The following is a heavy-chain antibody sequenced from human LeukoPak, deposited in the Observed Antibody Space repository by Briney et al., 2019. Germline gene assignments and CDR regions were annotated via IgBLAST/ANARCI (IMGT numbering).Heavy chain of an antibody. CDR2: IGSSGNTI. Sequence: PGGSLRLSCAVSGFTLSDHAMYWVRQAPGKGLEWISYIGSSGNTIYYADSVKGRFTISRDNAKDSLFLQMNSLRAEDTAMYFCARGLRSAYNYFDLWGQGTLVTVSS. J-gene: IGHJ4*02. V-gene: IGHV3-48*04. D-gene: IGHD3-3*01. CDR3: ARGLRSAYNYFDL. CDR1: GFTLSDHA.